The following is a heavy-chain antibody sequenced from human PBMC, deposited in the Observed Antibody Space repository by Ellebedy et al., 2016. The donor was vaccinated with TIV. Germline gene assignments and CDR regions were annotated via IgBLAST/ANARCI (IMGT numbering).Heavy chain of an antibody. V-gene: IGHV3-7*01. CDR3: ATDGSYGDYLSPAHAFEI. CDR1: GFSFRSYW. J-gene: IGHJ3*02. D-gene: IGHD4-17*01. CDR2: INQGGSER. Sequence: GESLKISCGTSGFSFRSYWMSWVRQAPGKGLEWVANINQGGSERHHVDSVKGRFTISRDNAKNSLYLEMNSLRAEDTAVYYCATDGSYGDYLSPAHAFEIWGQGTMVAVSS.